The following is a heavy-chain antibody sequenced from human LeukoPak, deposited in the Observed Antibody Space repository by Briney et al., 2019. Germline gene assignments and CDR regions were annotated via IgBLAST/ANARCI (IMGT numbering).Heavy chain of an antibody. D-gene: IGHD2/OR15-2a*01. Sequence: SETLSLTCTVSGGSISSSSYYWGWIRQPPGKGLEWIGGIYYSGSTYYNPSLKSRVTISVDTSKNQFSLKLSSVTAADTAVYYCARLQGTTEDAFDIWGQGTMVTVSS. CDR3: ARLQGTTEDAFDI. V-gene: IGHV4-39*01. CDR2: IYYSGST. CDR1: GGSISSSSYY. J-gene: IGHJ3*02.